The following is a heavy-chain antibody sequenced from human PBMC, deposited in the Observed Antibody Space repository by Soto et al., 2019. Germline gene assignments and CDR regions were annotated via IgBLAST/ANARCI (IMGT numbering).Heavy chain of an antibody. CDR1: GFTFSNYW. CDR3: AGSGGGLYADY. CDR2: IKQDGSEK. D-gene: IGHD2-15*01. V-gene: IGHV3-7*01. J-gene: IGHJ4*02. Sequence: EVQLVESGGGLVQPGGSLRLSCAASGFTFSNYWMSWVRQAPGKGLEWVANIKQDGSEKYYVDSVKGRFTISRDNAKNSLYLQMNSLRAEDTAVYYCAGSGGGLYADYWGQGTLVTVSS.